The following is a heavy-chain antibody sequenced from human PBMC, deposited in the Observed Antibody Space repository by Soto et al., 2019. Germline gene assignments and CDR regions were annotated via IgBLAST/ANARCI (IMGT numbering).Heavy chain of an antibody. CDR1: GGSISSGDYY. CDR2: IYYSGST. Sequence: QVQMQESGPGLVKTSQTLSLTCTVSGGSISSGDYYWSWIRQPPGKGLEWIGYIYYSGSTYYNPSLKSRVTISVDASKNQFSLKLSSVTAADTAVYYCARELSRARNWFDPWGQGTLVTVSS. V-gene: IGHV4-30-4*01. CDR3: ARELSRARNWFDP. J-gene: IGHJ5*02.